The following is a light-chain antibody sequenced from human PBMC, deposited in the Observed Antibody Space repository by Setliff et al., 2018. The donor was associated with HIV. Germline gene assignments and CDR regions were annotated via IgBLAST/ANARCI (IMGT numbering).Light chain of an antibody. Sequence: QAVVTQEASLTVSPGGTVTLTCGSSTGPVTSGHYPYWLQQRPGQAPMTLIYDTRHKHSWTPARFSGSLLGGVAALLLSGAQPDDEGVYYCLLSYHGARVFGGGTKATVL. CDR2: DTR. CDR3: LLSYHGARV. V-gene: IGLV7-46*01. J-gene: IGLJ3*02. CDR1: TGPVTSGHY.